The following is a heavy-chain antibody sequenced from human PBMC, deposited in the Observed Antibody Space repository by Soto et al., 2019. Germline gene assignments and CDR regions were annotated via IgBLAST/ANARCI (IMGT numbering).Heavy chain of an antibody. Sequence: QVHLVQSGAEVKKPGASVKVSCKTSGYTFSAYYMHWVRQAPGQGLEWMGWINPKSGGTLYAQKFQGRVTMTRDTSISTAYLELSSLRSEDTAVYYCARDPNDSSAYYHHYYYGMDVWGQGTTVTVSS. D-gene: IGHD3-22*01. V-gene: IGHV1-2*02. CDR3: ARDPNDSSAYYHHYYYGMDV. CDR2: INPKSGGT. CDR1: GYTFSAYY. J-gene: IGHJ6*02.